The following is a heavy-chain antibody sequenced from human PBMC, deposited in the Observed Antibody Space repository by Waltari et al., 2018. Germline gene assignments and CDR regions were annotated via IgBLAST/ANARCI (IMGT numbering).Heavy chain of an antibody. V-gene: IGHV1-69*05. Sequence: QVQLVQSGAEVKKPGSSVKVSCKASGGTFSSYAISWVRQAPGQGLEWMGGIIPSFGTANYAQKFQGRVTITTDEATSTAYMELSSLRSEDTAVYYCARGFGSGAAATFFDYWGQGTLVTVSS. CDR2: IIPSFGTA. CDR1: GGTFSSYA. D-gene: IGHD3-10*01. J-gene: IGHJ4*02. CDR3: ARGFGSGAAATFFDY.